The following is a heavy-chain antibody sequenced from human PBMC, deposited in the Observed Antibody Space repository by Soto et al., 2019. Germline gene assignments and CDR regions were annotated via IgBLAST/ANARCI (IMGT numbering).Heavy chain of an antibody. Sequence: GGSLRLSCAASGFTFSSYDMHWVRQATGKGLEWVSAIGTAGDTYYPGSVKGRFTISRENAKNSLYLQMSSLRAEDTAVYYCARGGGYCSGGSCYAPDYYYGMDVWGQGTTVTVSS. J-gene: IGHJ6*02. CDR1: GFTFSSYD. CDR3: ARGGGYCSGGSCYAPDYYYGMDV. D-gene: IGHD2-15*01. CDR2: IGTAGDT. V-gene: IGHV3-13*01.